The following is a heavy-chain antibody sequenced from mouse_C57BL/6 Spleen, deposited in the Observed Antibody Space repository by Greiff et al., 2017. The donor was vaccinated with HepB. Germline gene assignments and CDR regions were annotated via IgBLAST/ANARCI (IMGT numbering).Heavy chain of an antibody. CDR3: ARRTTNWDEHY. CDR2: IYPRSGNT. D-gene: IGHD4-1*01. CDR1: GYTFTSYG. J-gene: IGHJ2*01. Sequence: QVQLQQSGAELARPGASVKLSCKASGYTFTSYGISWVKQRTGQGLEWIGEIYPRSGNTYYNEKFKGKATLTADKSSSTAYMELRSLTSEDSAVYFCARRTTNWDEHYWGQGTTLTVSS. V-gene: IGHV1-81*01.